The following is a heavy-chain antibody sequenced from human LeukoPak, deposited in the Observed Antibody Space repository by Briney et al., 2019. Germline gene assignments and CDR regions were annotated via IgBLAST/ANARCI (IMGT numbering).Heavy chain of an antibody. J-gene: IGHJ4*02. CDR1: GFTFSSYA. V-gene: IGHV3-23*01. Sequence: GGSLRLSCAASGFTFSSYAMSWVRQAPGKGPEWVSAISGSGGSTYYADSVKGRFTISRDNSKNTLYLQMNSLRAEDTAVYYCANTEWLADNFDYWGQGTLVTVSS. D-gene: IGHD6-19*01. CDR3: ANTEWLADNFDY. CDR2: ISGSGGST.